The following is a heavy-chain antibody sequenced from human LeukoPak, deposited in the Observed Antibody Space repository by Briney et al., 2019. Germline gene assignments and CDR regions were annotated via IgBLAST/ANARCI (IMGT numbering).Heavy chain of an antibody. CDR2: IWYDGSNK. CDR3: ARPLGIAAADAFDI. V-gene: IGHV3-33*01. Sequence: GGSLRLSCAASGFTFSSYGMHWVRQAPGKGLEWVAVIWYDGSNKYYADSVKGRLTISRDNSKNTLYLQMNSLRAEDTAVYYCARPLGIAAADAFDIWGQGTMVTVSS. CDR1: GFTFSSYG. J-gene: IGHJ3*02. D-gene: IGHD6-13*01.